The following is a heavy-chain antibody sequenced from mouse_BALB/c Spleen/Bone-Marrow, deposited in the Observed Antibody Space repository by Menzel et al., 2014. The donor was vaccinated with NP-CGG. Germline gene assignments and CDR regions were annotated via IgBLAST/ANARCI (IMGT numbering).Heavy chain of an antibody. CDR1: GYTFSGYW. D-gene: IGHD2-3*01. CDR3: ARDGYSSLAMDY. V-gene: IGHV1-9*01. J-gene: IGHJ4*01. Sequence: VQLQQSGAELMKPGASVKISCKTTGYTFSGYWIEWVKQRPGHGLEWIGEILPGSTSTNYNEKFKDKATFTADTSSNTAYMQLSSLTSEDSAVCYCARDGYSSLAMDYWGQGTSVTVSS. CDR2: ILPGSTST.